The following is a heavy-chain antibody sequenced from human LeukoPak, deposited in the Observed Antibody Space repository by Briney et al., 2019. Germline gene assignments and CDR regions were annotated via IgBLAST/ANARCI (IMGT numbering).Heavy chain of an antibody. Sequence: ASVNVSCKASGYTFTSYGISWVRQAPGQGLEWMGWISAYNGNTNYAQKLQGRVTMTTDTSTSTAYMELRSLRSDDTAVYYCARERGDCTNGVCYTRWFDPWGQGTLVTVSS. V-gene: IGHV1-18*01. CDR1: GYTFTSYG. CDR3: ARERGDCTNGVCYTRWFDP. D-gene: IGHD2-8*01. CDR2: ISAYNGNT. J-gene: IGHJ5*02.